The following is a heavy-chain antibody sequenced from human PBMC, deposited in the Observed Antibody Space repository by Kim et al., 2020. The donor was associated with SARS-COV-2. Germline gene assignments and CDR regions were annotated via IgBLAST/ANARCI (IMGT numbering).Heavy chain of an antibody. CDR2: IYYSGST. Sequence: SETLSLTCTVSGGSISSSSYYWGWIRQPPGKGLEWIGSIYYSGSTYYNPSLKSRVTISVDTSKNQFSLKLSSVTAADTAVYYCARDSSGLEDWFDPWGQGTLVTVSS. J-gene: IGHJ5*02. D-gene: IGHD3-22*01. V-gene: IGHV4-39*07. CDR1: GGSISSSSYY. CDR3: ARDSSGLEDWFDP.